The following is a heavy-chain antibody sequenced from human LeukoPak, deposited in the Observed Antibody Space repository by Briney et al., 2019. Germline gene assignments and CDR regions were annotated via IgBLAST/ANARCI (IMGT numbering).Heavy chain of an antibody. J-gene: IGHJ4*02. D-gene: IGHD2-2*01. CDR3: AKAPAFCSSTNCPRLYYFDY. Sequence: GASLRLSCAASGFTFSNYAMNWVRQAPGKGLEWVSTVSGSGGFTYYADSVKGRLTISRDNSKNTLYLQMNSLRAEDTAVYYCAKAPAFCSSTNCPRLYYFDYWGQGTLVTASS. CDR2: VSGSGGFT. CDR1: GFTFSNYA. V-gene: IGHV3-23*01.